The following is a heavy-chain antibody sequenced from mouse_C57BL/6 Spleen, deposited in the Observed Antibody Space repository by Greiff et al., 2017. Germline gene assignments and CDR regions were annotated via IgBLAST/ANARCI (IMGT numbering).Heavy chain of an antibody. V-gene: IGHV1-52*01. D-gene: IGHD2-3*01. CDR2: IDPSDSET. J-gene: IGHJ4*01. Sequence: QVQLQQPGAELVRPGSSVKLSCKASGYTFTSYWMHWVKQRPIQGLEWIGNIDPSDSETHYNQKFKDKATLTVDKSSSTAYMQLSSLTSEDSAVYYCARSIYDGYYLYAMDYWGQGTSVTVSS. CDR1: GYTFTSYW. CDR3: ARSIYDGYYLYAMDY.